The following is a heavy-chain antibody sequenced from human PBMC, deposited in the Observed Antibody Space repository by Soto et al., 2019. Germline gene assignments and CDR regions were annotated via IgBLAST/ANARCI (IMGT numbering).Heavy chain of an antibody. Sequence: SETLSLTCTVSGGSISSSSYYWGWIRQPPGKGLEWIGSIYYSGSTYYNPSLKSRVTISVDTSKNQFSLKLSSVTAADTAVYYCAREEELEQQLFFAASKGNWFDPWGQGTLVTVSS. D-gene: IGHD6-13*01. CDR2: IYYSGST. J-gene: IGHJ5*02. CDR3: AREEELEQQLFFAASKGNWFDP. V-gene: IGHV4-39*02. CDR1: GGSISSSSYY.